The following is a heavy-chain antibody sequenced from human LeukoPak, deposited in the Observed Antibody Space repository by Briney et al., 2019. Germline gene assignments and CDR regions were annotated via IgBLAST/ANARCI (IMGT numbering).Heavy chain of an antibody. D-gene: IGHD2-15*01. Sequence: SETLSLTCAVYGGSFSAYYWSWIRQPPGKGLEWIGEINHSGSTNYNPSLKSRVVISVDTSKSQFSLNMTSVTAADTAVYYCARERREQLLPPYTRSLTYFDYWGQGTLVTVSS. CDR3: ARERREQLLPPYTRSLTYFDY. V-gene: IGHV4-34*01. CDR1: GGSFSAYY. CDR2: INHSGST. J-gene: IGHJ4*02.